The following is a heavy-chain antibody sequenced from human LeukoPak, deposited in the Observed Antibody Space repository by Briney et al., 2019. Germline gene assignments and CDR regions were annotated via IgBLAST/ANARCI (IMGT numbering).Heavy chain of an antibody. CDR2: INHSGST. V-gene: IGHV4-34*01. J-gene: IGHJ5*02. CDR3: VGYCSSTSCYNPSGFDP. CDR1: GGSFSGYY. Sequence: SETLSLTCAVYGGSFSGYYWSWIRQPPGKGLEWIGEINHSGSTNYNPSLKSRVTISVDTSKNQFSLKLSSVTAADTAVYYCVGYCSSTSCYNPSGFDPWGQGTLVTVSS. D-gene: IGHD2-2*02.